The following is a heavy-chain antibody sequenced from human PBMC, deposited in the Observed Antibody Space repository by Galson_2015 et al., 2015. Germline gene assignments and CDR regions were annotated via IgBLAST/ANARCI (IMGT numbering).Heavy chain of an antibody. CDR2: IYYSGST. CDR1: GGSISSSSYY. Sequence: ETLSLTCTVSGGSISSSSYYWGWIRQPPGKGLEWIGSIYYSGSTYYNPSLKSRVTISGDTSKNQFSLKLLSATAADTAVYYCARDGAMIVVRHWFDPWGQGTLVTVSS. V-gene: IGHV4-39*02. D-gene: IGHD3-22*01. CDR3: ARDGAMIVVRHWFDP. J-gene: IGHJ5*02.